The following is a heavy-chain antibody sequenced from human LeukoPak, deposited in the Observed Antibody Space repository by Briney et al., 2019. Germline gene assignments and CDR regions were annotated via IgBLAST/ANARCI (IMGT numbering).Heavy chain of an antibody. D-gene: IGHD3-10*01. CDR3: ARGVGFGEFTDAFDI. CDR1: GGSISSSSYY. J-gene: IGHJ3*02. Sequence: PSETLSLTCTVSGGSISSSSYYWGWIRQPPGKGLEWIGSIYYSGSTYYNPSLKSRVTISVDTSKNQFSLKLSSVTAADTAVYYCARGVGFGEFTDAFDIWGQGTMVTVSS. CDR2: IYYSGST. V-gene: IGHV4-39*07.